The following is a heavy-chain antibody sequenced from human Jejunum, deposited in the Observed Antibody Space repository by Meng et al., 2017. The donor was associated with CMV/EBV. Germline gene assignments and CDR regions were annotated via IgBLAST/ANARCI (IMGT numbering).Heavy chain of an antibody. V-gene: IGHV3-21*01. D-gene: IGHD1-1*01. CDR2: ITPTGTSV. Sequence: CAPSGFPSSHAPLPWVRPAPGKGLEWVSSITPTGTSVYYADSMRGRFTISRDNAKNSVYLQLNSLRVEDTAMFYCVRDNRGGNWQWGQGTLGTVSS. CDR3: VRDNRGGNWQ. J-gene: IGHJ1*01. CDR1: GFPSSHAP.